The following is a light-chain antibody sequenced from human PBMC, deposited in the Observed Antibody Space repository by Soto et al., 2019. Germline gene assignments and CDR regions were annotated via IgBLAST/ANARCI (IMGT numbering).Light chain of an antibody. CDR1: TSDVGGYNY. J-gene: IGLJ1*01. CDR2: EVI. CDR3: TSYVPSDNYV. V-gene: IGLV2-8*01. Sequence: QSALTQPPSASGSPGQSVTSSCTGTTSDVGGYNYVSWYQQHPGKAPKLMIYEVIKRPSGVPDRFSGSKSGNTASLTVSGLQAEDEADYYCTSYVPSDNYVFGTGTKDTVL.